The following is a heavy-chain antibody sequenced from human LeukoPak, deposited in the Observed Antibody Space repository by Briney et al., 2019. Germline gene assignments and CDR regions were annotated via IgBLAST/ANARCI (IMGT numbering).Heavy chain of an antibody. J-gene: IGHJ6*03. Sequence: PSEPLSLTCTVSGGSISSSSYYWGWIRQPPGKGLEWIGSIYYSGSTYYNPSLKSRVTISVDTSKNQFSLKLSSVTAADTAVYYCARVGSWSYVYYYYYMDVWGKGTTVTVSS. CDR2: IYYSGST. V-gene: IGHV4-39*07. CDR3: ARVGSWSYVYYYYYMDV. CDR1: GGSISSSSYY. D-gene: IGHD6-13*01.